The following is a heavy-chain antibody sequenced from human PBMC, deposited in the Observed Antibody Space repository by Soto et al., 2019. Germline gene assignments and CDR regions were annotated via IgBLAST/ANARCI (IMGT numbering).Heavy chain of an antibody. V-gene: IGHV4-59*01. Sequence: ETLTLTCTVSGGSISRYYWSWIRQPAGKGLEWIGFIYYSGSTNYNPSLKSRVSLSVDTSKNQFSLKLSSVTAADTAVYYCARDKYSDGSGYPDAFEIWGQGTMVTVSS. CDR2: IYYSGST. CDR1: GGSISRYY. D-gene: IGHD3-22*01. CDR3: ARDKYSDGSGYPDAFEI. J-gene: IGHJ3*02.